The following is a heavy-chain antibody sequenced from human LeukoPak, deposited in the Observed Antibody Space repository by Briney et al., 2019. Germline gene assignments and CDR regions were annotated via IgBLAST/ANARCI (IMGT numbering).Heavy chain of an antibody. CDR1: GFTFSSYA. J-gene: IGHJ6*02. CDR3: ARDGHDYGGGYYYYGMDV. V-gene: IGHV3-23*01. CDR2: ISGSGGST. D-gene: IGHD4-23*01. Sequence: GGSLRLSCAASGFTFSSYAMSWVRQAPGKGLEWVSAISGSGGSTYYADSVKGRFTISRDNSKNTLYLQMSSLRAEDTAVYYCARDGHDYGGGYYYYGMDVWGQGTTVTVSS.